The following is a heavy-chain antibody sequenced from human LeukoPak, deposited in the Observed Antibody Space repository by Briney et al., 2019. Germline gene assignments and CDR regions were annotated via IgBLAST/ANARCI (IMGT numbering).Heavy chain of an antibody. CDR3: ARGRAGSYGYRVYYYYGMDV. J-gene: IGHJ6*02. V-gene: IGHV1-8*01. CDR1: GXXXXSXX. Sequence: ASVKVSCKASGXXXXSXXXNXVRQAXXXXXXXXXXXXXXXGNTGYAQKFQGRVTMTRNTSISTAYMELSSLRSEDTAVYYCARGRAGSYGYRVYYYYGMDVWGQGTTVTVSS. CDR2: XXXXXGNT. D-gene: IGHD5-18*01.